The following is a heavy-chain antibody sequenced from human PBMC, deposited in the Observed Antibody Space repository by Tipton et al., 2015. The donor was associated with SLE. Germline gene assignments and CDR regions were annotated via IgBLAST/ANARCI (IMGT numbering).Heavy chain of an antibody. D-gene: IGHD3-16*01. CDR1: GFTFDDYA. CDR2: ISWNSGSI. V-gene: IGHV3-9*01. J-gene: IGHJ6*03. CDR3: ATGGSRSYYYYMDV. Sequence: SLRLSCAASGFTFDDYAMHWVRQAPGKGLEWVSGISWNSGSIGYADSVKGRFTISRDNAKNSLYLQMNSLRAEDTALYYCATGGSRSYYYYMDVWGKGTTVTVSS.